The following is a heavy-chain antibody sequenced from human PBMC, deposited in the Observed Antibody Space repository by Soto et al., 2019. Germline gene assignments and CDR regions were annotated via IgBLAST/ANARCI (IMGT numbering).Heavy chain of an antibody. CDR1: GYTLSDFD. V-gene: IGHV1-8*01. J-gene: IGHJ6*02. CDR2: MNAKSGDT. D-gene: IGHD3-16*01. CDR3: ARGNPFNYAAFDA. Sequence: ASVNVCSKASGYTLSDFDITWLRQASVQGPEWMGWMNAKSGDTFFAQRFQGKFNMTWDTSLSTAYMEVGSLTSDDTAMYYCARGNPFNYAAFDACAQGTTAASP.